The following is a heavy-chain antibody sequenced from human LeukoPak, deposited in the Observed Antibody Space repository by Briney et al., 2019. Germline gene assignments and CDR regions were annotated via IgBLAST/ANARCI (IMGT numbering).Heavy chain of an antibody. CDR2: IYYSGST. CDR1: GGSISSYY. D-gene: IGHD2-21*02. CDR3: ARGACGGDCYSGWANWFDP. Sequence: SETLSLTCTVSGGSISSYYWSWIRQPPGKGLEWIGYIYYSGSTNYNPSLKSRVTISVDTSKNQFSLKPSSVTAADTAVYYCARGACGGDCYSGWANWFDPWGQGTLVTVSS. J-gene: IGHJ5*02. V-gene: IGHV4-59*01.